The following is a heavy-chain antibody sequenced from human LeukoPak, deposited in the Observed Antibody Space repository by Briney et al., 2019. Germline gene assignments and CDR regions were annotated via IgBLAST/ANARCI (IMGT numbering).Heavy chain of an antibody. Sequence: PSETLSLTCTVSGASISSYTYYWGWLRQSPGKGLEWIGSLYNRASTHYNPSLKSPVTMAVDTSKNQFSLTPRSVTAADTAIYYCARSKTLTAAGTFDYWGRGALVTVSS. CDR2: LYNRAST. CDR1: GASISSYTYY. CDR3: ARSKTLTAAGTFDY. D-gene: IGHD6-13*01. J-gene: IGHJ4*02. V-gene: IGHV4-39*01.